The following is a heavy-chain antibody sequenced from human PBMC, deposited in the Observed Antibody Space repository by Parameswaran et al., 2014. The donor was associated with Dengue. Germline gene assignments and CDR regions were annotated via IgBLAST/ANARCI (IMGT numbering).Heavy chain of an antibody. CDR2: INPDGAHK. Sequence: VRQMPGKGLEWVSLINPDGAHKHYADSVKGRFTVSRDNSKRSHYLQMNSLRIEDSALYYCGKEHITGWPAIESWGQGTLVTVSS. CDR3: GKEHITGWPAIES. V-gene: IGHV3-43*01. D-gene: IGHD6-19*01. J-gene: IGHJ4*02.